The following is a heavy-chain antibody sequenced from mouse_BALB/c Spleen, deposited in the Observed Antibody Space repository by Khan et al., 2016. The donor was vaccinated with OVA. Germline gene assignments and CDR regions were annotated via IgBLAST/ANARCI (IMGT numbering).Heavy chain of an antibody. CDR3: VKNPSPRLPGFAY. V-gene: IGHV2-5-1*01. Sequence: QVQLQQSGPSLVQPSQSLSITCTVSGFSLTDYGVHWLRQSPGKVLEWLGVIWRGGSTAYNAAFLSRLNITKDNSKSQVFFEMNSLQLDDTAMYNGVKNPSPRLPGFAYWGQGTLVTVST. CDR2: IWRGGST. CDR1: GFSLTDYG. J-gene: IGHJ3*01.